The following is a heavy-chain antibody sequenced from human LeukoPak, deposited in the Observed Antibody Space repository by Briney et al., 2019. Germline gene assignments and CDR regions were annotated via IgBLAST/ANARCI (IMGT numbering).Heavy chain of an antibody. CDR2: IYTSGST. J-gene: IGHJ4*02. CDR1: GGSISSGSYY. V-gene: IGHV4-61*02. Sequence: PSETLSLTCTVSGGSISSGSYYWSWIRQPAGKGLEWIGRIYTSGSTNYNPSLKSRVTISVDTSKNQFSLKLSSVTAADTAVYYCARKGSSGTFFDYWGQGTLVTVSS. CDR3: ARKGSSGTFFDY. D-gene: IGHD3-22*01.